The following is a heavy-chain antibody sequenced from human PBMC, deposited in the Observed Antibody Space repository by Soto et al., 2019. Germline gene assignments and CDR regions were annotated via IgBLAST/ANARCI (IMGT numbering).Heavy chain of an antibody. J-gene: IGHJ4*02. Sequence: EVQLVESGGGLVQPGGSLKLSCAASGITFAGYWMHWVRQTPGKGLVWVSRINGDGSTTFYADSVKGQFTISRDNAKSTLYLQMNSLRAEDTAVYYCARVFCTNGICSSFDYWGQGTLVTVSS. V-gene: IGHV3-74*01. CDR2: INGDGSTT. D-gene: IGHD2-8*01. CDR3: ARVFCTNGICSSFDY. CDR1: GITFAGYW.